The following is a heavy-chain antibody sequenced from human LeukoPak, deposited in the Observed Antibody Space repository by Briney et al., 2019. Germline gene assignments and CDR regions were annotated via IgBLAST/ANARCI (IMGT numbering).Heavy chain of an antibody. J-gene: IGHJ4*02. CDR1: GGSFSGYY. CDR2: INHSGST. V-gene: IGHV4-34*01. CDR3: ARGRARMTRAYFDY. Sequence: SETLSLTCAVYGGSFSGYYWSWIRQPPGKGLEWIGEINHSGSTNYNPSLKSRATISVDTSKNQFSLKLSSVTAADTAVYYCARGRARMTRAYFDYWGQGTLVTVSS. D-gene: IGHD5-12*01.